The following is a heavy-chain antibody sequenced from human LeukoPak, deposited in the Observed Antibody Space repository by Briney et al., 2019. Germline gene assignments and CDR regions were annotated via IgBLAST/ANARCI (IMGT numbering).Heavy chain of an antibody. CDR1: GGSISSGDYY. V-gene: IGHV4-30-4*01. CDR2: IYYSGST. D-gene: IGHD3-10*01. CDR3: ARHDLRYYGPFDP. J-gene: IGHJ5*02. Sequence: SETLSLTCTVSGGSISSGDYYWSWIRQPPGKGLEWIGYIYYSGSTYYNPSLKSRVTISVDTSKNQFSLKLSSVTAADTAVYYCARHDLRYYGPFDPWGQGTLVTVSS.